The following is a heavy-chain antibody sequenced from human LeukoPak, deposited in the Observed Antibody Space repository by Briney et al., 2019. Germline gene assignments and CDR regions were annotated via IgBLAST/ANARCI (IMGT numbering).Heavy chain of an antibody. D-gene: IGHD7-27*01. CDR1: GGSVSDYY. Sequence: SETLSLTCTISGGSVSDYYWSWIRQSPGKGQEWIGYIYYTGSTSYNPSLKSRVTISADTSKNEFSLKLNSVTAADTAVYYCASRKLGNDYWGQGTLVTVSS. V-gene: IGHV4-59*02. J-gene: IGHJ4*02. CDR3: ASRKLGNDY. CDR2: IYYTGST.